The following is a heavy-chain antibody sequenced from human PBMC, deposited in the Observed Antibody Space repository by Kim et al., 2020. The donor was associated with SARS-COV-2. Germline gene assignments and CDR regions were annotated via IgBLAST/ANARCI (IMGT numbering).Heavy chain of an antibody. CDR3: AKSPPSLWFGVLNYFDY. J-gene: IGHJ4*02. Sequence: GGSLRLSCAASGFTFSSYSMNWVRQAPGKGLEWVSYISSSSSTIYYADSVKGRFTISRDNANNSLYLQMNSLRAEDTAVYYCAKSPPSLWFGVLNYFDYWGQGVLVTVSS. CDR1: GFTFSSYS. V-gene: IGHV3-48*04. CDR2: ISSSSSTI. D-gene: IGHD3-10*01.